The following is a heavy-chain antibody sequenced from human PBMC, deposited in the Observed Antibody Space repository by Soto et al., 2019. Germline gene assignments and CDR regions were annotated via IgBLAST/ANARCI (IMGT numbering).Heavy chain of an antibody. D-gene: IGHD3-22*01. CDR2: IIPIFGTA. V-gene: IGHV1-69*13. CDR3: ARNYYDSSGYPYYFDY. Sequence: GASVKVSCTASGGTLSSYAISWVRQAPGQGLEWMGGIIPIFGTANYAQKFQGRVTITADESTSTAYMELSGLRSEDTAVYYCARNYYDSSGYPYYFDYWGQGTLVTVSS. CDR1: GGTLSSYA. J-gene: IGHJ4*02.